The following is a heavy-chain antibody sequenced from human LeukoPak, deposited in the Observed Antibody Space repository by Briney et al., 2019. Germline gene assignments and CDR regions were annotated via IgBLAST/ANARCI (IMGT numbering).Heavy chain of an antibody. CDR3: AREGYCSSTSCPTFDY. CDR2: ISSSSSYI. J-gene: IGHJ4*02. V-gene: IGHV3-21*01. D-gene: IGHD2-2*01. CDR1: GFTFSSYS. Sequence: PGGSLRLSCAAPGFTFSSYSMNWVRQAPGKGLEWVSSISSSSSYIYYADSVKGRFTISRDNAKNSLYLQMNSLRAEDTAVYYCAREGYCSSTSCPTFDYWGQGTLVTVSS.